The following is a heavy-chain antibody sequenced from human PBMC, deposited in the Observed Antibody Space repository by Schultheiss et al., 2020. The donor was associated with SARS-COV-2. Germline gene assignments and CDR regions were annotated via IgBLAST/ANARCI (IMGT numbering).Heavy chain of an antibody. D-gene: IGHD3-22*01. CDR3: ARVSGGYYYVLDY. CDR1: GGSISSGDYY. CDR2: IYYSGST. V-gene: IGHV4-30-4*01. Sequence: SETLSLTCTVSGGSISSGDYYWSWIRQPPGKGLEWIGYIYYSGSTYYNPSLKSRVTISVDTSKNQFSLKLSSVTAADTAVYYCARVSGGYYYVLDYWGQGTLVTVSS. J-gene: IGHJ4*02.